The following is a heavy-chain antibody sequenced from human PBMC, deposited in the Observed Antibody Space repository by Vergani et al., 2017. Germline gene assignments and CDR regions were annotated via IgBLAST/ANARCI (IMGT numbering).Heavy chain of an antibody. CDR3: ARDLGWNYDYYYYMDV. CDR1: GFTFSSYA. Sequence: QVQLVESGGGVVQPGRSLRLSCAASGFTFSSYAMHWVRQAPGKGLEGVAVISYDGSNKYYADSVKGRFTISRDNSKNTLYLQMNSLRAEDTAVYYCARDLGWNYDYYYYMDVWGKGTTVTVSS. V-gene: IGHV3-30-3*01. J-gene: IGHJ6*03. CDR2: ISYDGSNK. D-gene: IGHD1-1*01.